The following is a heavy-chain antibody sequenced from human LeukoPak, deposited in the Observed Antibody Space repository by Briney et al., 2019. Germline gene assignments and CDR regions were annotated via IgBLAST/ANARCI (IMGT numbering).Heavy chain of an antibody. J-gene: IGHJ4*02. CDR2: ISYDGSNK. Sequence: GRSLRLSCAASGFTFSSYAMHWVRQAPGKGLEWVAVISYDGSNKYYADSVKGRFTISRDNSKNTLYLQMNSLRAEDTAVYYCAKLGFVLRYFDWLWGGAIDYWGQGTLVTVSS. V-gene: IGHV3-30-3*02. CDR3: AKLGFVLRYFDWLWGGAIDY. D-gene: IGHD3-9*01. CDR1: GFTFSSYA.